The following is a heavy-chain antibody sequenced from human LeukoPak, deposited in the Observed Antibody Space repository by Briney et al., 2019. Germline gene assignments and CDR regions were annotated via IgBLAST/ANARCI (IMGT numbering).Heavy chain of an antibody. V-gene: IGHV4-59*01. Sequence: SETLSLTCTVSGGSISSYFWGWIRQPPGKGLEWIGYIYYSGSTNYTPSLKSRVTISVDTSKNQFSLNLSSVTAADTAVYYCARVGGYYGSGSYSAFDIWGQGTMVTVSS. CDR2: IYYSGST. CDR3: ARVGGYYGSGSYSAFDI. CDR1: GGSISSYF. J-gene: IGHJ3*02. D-gene: IGHD3-10*01.